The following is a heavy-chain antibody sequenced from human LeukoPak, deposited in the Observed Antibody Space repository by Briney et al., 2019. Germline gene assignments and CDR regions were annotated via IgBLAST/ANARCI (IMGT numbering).Heavy chain of an antibody. Sequence: PSETLSLTCTSSGGSISGYYWSWIRQPPGKGLEWIGYIYSSGSTNYNPSLKSRVTIAVDTSKNQFSLKLSSVTAADTAVYYCARGTVTINYFDYWAREPWSPSPQ. CDR2: IYSSGST. V-gene: IGHV4-59*01. CDR3: ARGTVTINYFDY. CDR1: GGSISGYY. J-gene: IGHJ4*02. D-gene: IGHD4-11*01.